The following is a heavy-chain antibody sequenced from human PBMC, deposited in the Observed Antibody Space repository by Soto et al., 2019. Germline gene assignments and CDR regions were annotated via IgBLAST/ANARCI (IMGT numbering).Heavy chain of an antibody. J-gene: IGHJ4*02. Sequence: GGSLRLSCAASGFTFSNYAMNWVRQAPGKGLEWVSAISNSFSDGNTHYADSVKGRFTISRDNDENTVFLEMNSLRADDTAVYYCAKVFSPERGNYFDYWGQGTLVTVSS. CDR1: GFTFSNYA. CDR2: ISNSFSDGNT. V-gene: IGHV3-23*01. CDR3: AKVFSPERGNYFDY. D-gene: IGHD1-1*01.